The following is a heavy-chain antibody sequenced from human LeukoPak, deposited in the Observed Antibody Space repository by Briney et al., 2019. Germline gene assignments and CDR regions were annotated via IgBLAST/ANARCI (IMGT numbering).Heavy chain of an antibody. D-gene: IGHD1-1*01. V-gene: IGHV3-23*01. CDR3: SKDLRIGTLGYFDY. J-gene: IGHJ4*02. Sequence: GGSLRLSCVASGFTLNSYGMSWVRQAPGKGLEWVSSISGSRTYYADSVKGRFTISRDNSKNTLYLQMSSLRAEDTAVYYCSKDLRIGTLGYFDYWGQGTLVSVSS. CDR2: ISGSRT. CDR1: GFTLNSYG.